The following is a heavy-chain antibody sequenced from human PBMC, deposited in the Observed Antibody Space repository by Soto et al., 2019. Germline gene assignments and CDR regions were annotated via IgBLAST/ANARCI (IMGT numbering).Heavy chain of an antibody. J-gene: IGHJ4*02. CDR3: AKGLGDCSGGSCYLSVFDY. CDR2: ISGSGGST. Sequence: GGSLRLSCAASGFTFSSYAMSWVRQAPGKGLEWVSAISGSGGSTYYADSVKGRFTISRDNSKNTLYLQMNSLRAEDTAVYYCAKGLGDCSGGSCYLSVFDYWGQGTLVTVSS. D-gene: IGHD2-15*01. CDR1: GFTFSSYA. V-gene: IGHV3-23*01.